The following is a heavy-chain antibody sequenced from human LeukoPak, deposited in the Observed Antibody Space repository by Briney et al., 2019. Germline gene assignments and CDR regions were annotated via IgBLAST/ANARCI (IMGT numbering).Heavy chain of an antibody. CDR1: GFTFSDYY. Sequence: GGSLRLSCAAFGFTFSDYYMSWIRQAPGKGLEWLSYINTSGDAIYYADSVKGRFTISRDNAKSSLFLQVNSLRAEDSALYYCARVSSSCIDYWGQGTLVTVSS. CDR3: ARVSSSCIDY. D-gene: IGHD6-13*01. CDR2: INTSGDAI. V-gene: IGHV3-11*04. J-gene: IGHJ4*02.